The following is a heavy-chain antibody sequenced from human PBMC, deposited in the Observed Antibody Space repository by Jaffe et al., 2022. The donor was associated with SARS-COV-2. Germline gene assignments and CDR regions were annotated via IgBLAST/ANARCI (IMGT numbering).Heavy chain of an antibody. D-gene: IGHD3-22*01. J-gene: IGHJ5*02. V-gene: IGHV3-23*01. CDR3: AKDRYDSQNDDKPFDP. CDR1: GFTFSSYA. CDR2: ISGSGGST. Sequence: EVQLLESGGGLVQPGGSLRLSCAASGFTFSSYAMSWVRQAPGKGLEWVSAISGSGGSTYYADSVKGRFTISRDNSKNTLYLQMNSLRAEDTAVYYCAKDRYDSQNDDKPFDPWGQGTLVTVSS.